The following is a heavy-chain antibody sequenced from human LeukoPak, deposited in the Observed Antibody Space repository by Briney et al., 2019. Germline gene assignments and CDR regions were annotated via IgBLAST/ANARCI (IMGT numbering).Heavy chain of an antibody. Sequence: GGSLRLSCAASGFTFSSYLMSWVRQAPGKGLEWVANIKQDGSEKYYVDSVKGRFTISRDNAKNSLYLQMNSLRAEDTAVYYCARDSPIYAEFDYWGQGTLVTVSS. J-gene: IGHJ4*02. CDR2: IKQDGSEK. CDR1: GFTFSSYL. V-gene: IGHV3-7*01. D-gene: IGHD5/OR15-5a*01. CDR3: ARDSPIYAEFDY.